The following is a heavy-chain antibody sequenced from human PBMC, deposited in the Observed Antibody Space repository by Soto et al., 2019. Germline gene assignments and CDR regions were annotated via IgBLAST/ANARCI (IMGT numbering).Heavy chain of an antibody. CDR3: ASPYLDCTDGVCSYDAFDI. J-gene: IGHJ3*02. Sequence: SETLSLTCTVSGGSISSGGYYWSWIRQHPGKGLEWIGYIYYSGSTYYNPSLKSRVTISVDTSKNQFSLKLSSVTAADTAVYYCASPYLDCTDGVCSYDAFDIWGQGTMVTVSS. CDR2: IYYSGST. V-gene: IGHV4-31*03. CDR1: GGSISSGGYY. D-gene: IGHD2-8*01.